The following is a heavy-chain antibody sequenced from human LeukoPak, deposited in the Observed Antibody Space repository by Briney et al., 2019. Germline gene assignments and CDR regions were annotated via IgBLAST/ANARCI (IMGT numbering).Heavy chain of an antibody. V-gene: IGHV4-59*01. CDR2: IYYSGST. J-gene: IGHJ4*02. D-gene: IGHD5-18*01. Sequence: SETLSLTCTVSGGSISSYYWSWIRQPPGKGLEWIGYIYYSGSTNYNPSLRSRVTISVDTSKNQFSLKLSSVTAADTAVYYCARLGASYIRPYYFDYWGQGTLVTVSS. CDR1: GGSISSYY. CDR3: ARLGASYIRPYYFDY.